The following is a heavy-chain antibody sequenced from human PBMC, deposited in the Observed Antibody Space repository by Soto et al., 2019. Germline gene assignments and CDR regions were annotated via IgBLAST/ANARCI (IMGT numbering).Heavy chain of an antibody. Sequence: EVQVLESGGGLVQPGGSLRLSCAASGFTFSVYAMSWVRQAPGKGLEWVSAISSNGGRTFYADSLRGRFTISRDNSKSALYLQMNNLRVEDTAIYYCAKYSELPYEAYLQQWGQGTLVTVSS. D-gene: IGHD1-7*01. CDR2: ISSNGGRT. J-gene: IGHJ1*01. CDR1: GFTFSVYA. V-gene: IGHV3-23*01. CDR3: AKYSELPYEAYLQQ.